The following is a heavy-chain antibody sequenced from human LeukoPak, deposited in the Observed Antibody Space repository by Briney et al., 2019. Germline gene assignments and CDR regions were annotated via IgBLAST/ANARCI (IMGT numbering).Heavy chain of an antibody. D-gene: IGHD5-12*01. V-gene: IGHV4-34*01. CDR2: INHSGST. CDR3: ATIKGFPVATADDY. J-gene: IGHJ4*02. Sequence: PSETLSLTCAVYGGSFSVYYWSWIRQPPGKGLEWIGEINHSGSTNYNPSLKSRVTISVDTSKNQFSLKLSSVTAADTAVYYCATIKGFPVATADDYWGQGTLVTVSS. CDR1: GGSFSVYY.